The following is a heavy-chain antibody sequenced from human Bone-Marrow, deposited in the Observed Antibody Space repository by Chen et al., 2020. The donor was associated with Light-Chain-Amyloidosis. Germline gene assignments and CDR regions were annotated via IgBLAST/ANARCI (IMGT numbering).Heavy chain of an antibody. V-gene: IGHV3-11*01. CDR2: ISRSGNTI. D-gene: IGHD4-4*01. J-gene: IGHJ4*02. Sequence: QVQLVESGGGLDKPGGSLRLSCAASGFSFSDFYMSWIRQAPGKGLEWLSYISRSGNTIDYADSVKGRFTISRDNAKKSLYLQMNSLRAEDTAVYYCARDRVDYSKYGGRFDNWGQGTLVTVSS. CDR1: GFSFSDFY. CDR3: ARDRVDYSKYGGRFDN.